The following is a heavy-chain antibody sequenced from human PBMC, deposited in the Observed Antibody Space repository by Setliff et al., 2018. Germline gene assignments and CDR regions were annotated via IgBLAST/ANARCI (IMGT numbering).Heavy chain of an antibody. D-gene: IGHD3-22*01. V-gene: IGHV3-30*07. CDR2: TSYDGTT. Sequence: GGSLRLSCVASGFNFRSYAMHWVRQAPGKGLEWVAVTSYDGTTYYADSVKGRFTISRDNSKNTLYLQMNSLRAEDTAVYYCAKLPSGYPYNWFDPWGQGTLVTVSS. CDR1: GFNFRSYA. CDR3: AKLPSGYPYNWFDP. J-gene: IGHJ5*02.